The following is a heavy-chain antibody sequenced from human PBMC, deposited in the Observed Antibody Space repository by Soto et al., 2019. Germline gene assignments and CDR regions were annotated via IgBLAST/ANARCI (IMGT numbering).Heavy chain of an antibody. CDR3: ARRAGSTGAFDI. CDR1: GGSIXDYS. D-gene: IGHD6-13*01. CDR2: VFYSGNT. Sequence: PSETLSLTCTVSGGSIXDYSWSWLRQPPGKGLEWIGYVFYSGNTNYDPSPKSRVTISIDTSKNQFSLNLSSVSAADTAMYYCARRAGSTGAFDIWGQGTMVTVSS. V-gene: IGHV4-59*08. J-gene: IGHJ3*02.